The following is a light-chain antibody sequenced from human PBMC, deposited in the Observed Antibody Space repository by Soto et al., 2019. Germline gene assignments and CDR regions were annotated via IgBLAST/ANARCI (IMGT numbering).Light chain of an antibody. CDR2: GAS. J-gene: IGKJ1*01. V-gene: IGKV3-15*01. Sequence: EIVMTQSPATLSVSPGESATLSCRASQSVSSSLAWYQQKPGQAPRLLIYGASTRATGIPARFSGSGSGTEFTLTISSLQSEDFAIYYCQQYSNWPPETFGQGTKVEIK. CDR1: QSVSSS. CDR3: QQYSNWPPET.